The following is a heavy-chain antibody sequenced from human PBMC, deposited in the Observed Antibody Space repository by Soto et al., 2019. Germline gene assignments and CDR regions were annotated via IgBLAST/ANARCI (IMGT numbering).Heavy chain of an antibody. J-gene: IGHJ5*01. CDR2: INPSGRT. Sequence: SETLSLTCVVSGDSFRDYYWSWIRQSPGVGLEWIGEINPSGRTEYNPSLRGRGTLSVDTSKNQFSLTLSTMTAADTAVYYCARTRNRWFDSWGQGTLVTVSS. D-gene: IGHD1-1*01. CDR1: GDSFRDYY. CDR3: ARTRNRWFDS. V-gene: IGHV4-34*01.